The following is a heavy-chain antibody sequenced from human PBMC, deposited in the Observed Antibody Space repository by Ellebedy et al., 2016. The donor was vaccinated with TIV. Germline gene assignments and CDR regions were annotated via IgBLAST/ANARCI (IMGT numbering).Heavy chain of an antibody. CDR2: IIPIFGTA. J-gene: IGHJ4*02. CDR1: GGTFSSYA. V-gene: IGHV1-69*13. D-gene: IGHD3-10*01. Sequence: SVKVSXXASGGTFSSYAISWVRQAPGQGLEWMGGIIPIFGTANYAQKFQGRVTITADESTSTAYMELSSLRSEDTAVYYCARGGSSGNDYWGQGTLVTVSS. CDR3: ARGGSSGNDY.